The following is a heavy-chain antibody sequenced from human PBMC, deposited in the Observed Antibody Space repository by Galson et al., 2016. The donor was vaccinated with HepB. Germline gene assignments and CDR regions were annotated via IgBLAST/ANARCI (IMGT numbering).Heavy chain of an antibody. D-gene: IGHD3-16*02. V-gene: IGHV3-23*01. J-gene: IGHJ6*02. CDR1: GFRFSSSS. CDR3: AKDVGHNVWGTYRPYAMDV. CDR2: ISGSDDST. Sequence: SLRLSCAASGFRFSSSSMTWARLAPGKGLSWVSTISGSDDSTYYADSVKGRFRISRDNSKNTLYLQMNSLKAEDTAVYYCAKDVGHNVWGTYRPYAMDVWGQGTTVTVSS.